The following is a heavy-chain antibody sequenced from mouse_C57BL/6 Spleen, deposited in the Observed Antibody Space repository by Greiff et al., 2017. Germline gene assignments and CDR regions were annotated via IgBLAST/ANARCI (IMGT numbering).Heavy chain of an antibody. D-gene: IGHD2-4*01. V-gene: IGHV1-69*01. Sequence: QVQLQQPGAELVMPGASVKLSCKASGYTFTSYWMHWVKQRPGQGLEWIGEIDPSDSYTNYNQKFKGKSTLTVDKSSSTAYMQLSSLTSEDSAVYYCARRAYYEYDEDAMDYWGQGTSVTVSS. CDR3: ARRAYYEYDEDAMDY. CDR2: IDPSDSYT. CDR1: GYTFTSYW. J-gene: IGHJ4*01.